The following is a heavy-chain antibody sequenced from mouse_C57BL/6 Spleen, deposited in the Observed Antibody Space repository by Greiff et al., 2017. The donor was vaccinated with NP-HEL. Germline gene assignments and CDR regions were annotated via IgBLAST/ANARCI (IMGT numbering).Heavy chain of an antibody. D-gene: IGHD1-2*01. Sequence: QVQLQQPGAELVKPGASVKMSCKASGYTFTSYWITWVKQRPGQGLEWIGDIYPGSGSTNYNEKFKSKATLTVDTSSSTAYMQLSSLTSEDSAVYYCARVSREHYYSSLYYFDYWGQGTTLTVSS. CDR1: GYTFTSYW. V-gene: IGHV1-55*01. CDR2: IYPGSGST. J-gene: IGHJ2*01. CDR3: ARVSREHYYSSLYYFDY.